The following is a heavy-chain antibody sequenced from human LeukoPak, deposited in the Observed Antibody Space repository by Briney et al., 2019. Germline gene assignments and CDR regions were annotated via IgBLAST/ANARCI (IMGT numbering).Heavy chain of an antibody. D-gene: IGHD3-16*02. V-gene: IGHV3-7*01. CDR3: ARDRRLGELSFYYYYGMDV. CDR1: GFTFSNYA. Sequence: PGGSLRLSCAASGFTFSNYAMHWVRQAPGKGLEWVANIKQDGSEKYYVDSVKGRFTISRDNAKNSLYLQMNSLRAEDTAVYYCARDRRLGELSFYYYYGMDVWGQGTTVTVSS. CDR2: IKQDGSEK. J-gene: IGHJ6*02.